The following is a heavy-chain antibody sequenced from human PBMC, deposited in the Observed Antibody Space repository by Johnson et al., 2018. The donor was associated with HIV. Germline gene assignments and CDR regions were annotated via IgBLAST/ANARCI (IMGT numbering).Heavy chain of an antibody. CDR2: IYSGGST. V-gene: IGHV3-66*03. CDR1: GFTVSSNY. Sequence: VQLVESGGGLIQPGGSLRLSCAASGFTVSSNYMSWVRQAPGKGLEWVSSIYSGGSTYYADSVRGRFIISRDNSKNTLYLQMNSLRAEDTAVYYCAKDHIVVVTAKDAFDIWGQGTMVTVSS. J-gene: IGHJ3*02. D-gene: IGHD2-21*02. CDR3: AKDHIVVVTAKDAFDI.